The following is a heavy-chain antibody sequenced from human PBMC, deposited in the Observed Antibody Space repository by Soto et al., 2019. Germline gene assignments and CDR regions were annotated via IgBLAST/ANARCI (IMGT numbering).Heavy chain of an antibody. Sequence: EVQLVASGGGLVQPGGSLRLSCAASGFIVSSKYMSWVRQAPGKGLAWVSLIQSGGSTYYAGSVKGRFAISRANSENTPFLQRNSLRVEDTAMYYSTSDDVSLSGGGFYGVPIDVWGKVTTVT. J-gene: IGHJ6*03. D-gene: IGHD2-15*01. CDR3: TSDDVSLSGGGFYGVPIDV. V-gene: IGHV3-66*01. CDR1: GFIVSSKY. CDR2: IQSGGST.